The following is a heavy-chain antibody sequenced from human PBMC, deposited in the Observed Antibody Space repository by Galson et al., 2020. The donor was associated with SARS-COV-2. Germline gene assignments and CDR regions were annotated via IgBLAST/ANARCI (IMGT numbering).Heavy chain of an antibody. Sequence: GGSLRLSCAASGFTFSSYGMHWVRQAPGKGLEWVAVISYDGSNKYYADSVKGRFTISRDNSKNTLYLQMNSLRAEDTAVYYCAKSSGSYYYYYYGMDVWGQGTTVTVSS. J-gene: IGHJ6*02. CDR3: AKSSGSYYYYYYGMDV. CDR2: ISYDGSNK. V-gene: IGHV3-30*18. D-gene: IGHD1-26*01. CDR1: GFTFSSYG.